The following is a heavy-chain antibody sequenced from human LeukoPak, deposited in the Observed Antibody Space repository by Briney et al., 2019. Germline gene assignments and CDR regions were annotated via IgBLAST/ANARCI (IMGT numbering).Heavy chain of an antibody. J-gene: IGHJ3*02. Sequence: GESLKISCKGSGYSFTSYWVGWVRQMPGKGLEWMGIIYPGDSDARYSPSFQGQVTISADKSISTAYLQWSSLKASDTAMYYCARTGGQQLVVAGSIDIWGQGTMVTVSS. CDR2: IYPGDSDA. CDR3: ARTGGQQLVVAGSIDI. CDR1: GYSFTSYW. D-gene: IGHD6-13*01. V-gene: IGHV5-51*01.